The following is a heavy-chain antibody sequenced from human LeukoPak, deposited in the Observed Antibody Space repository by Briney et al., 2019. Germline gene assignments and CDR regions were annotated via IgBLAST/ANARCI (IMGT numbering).Heavy chain of an antibody. V-gene: IGHV4-30-2*01. CDR3: ARGLWLSSYYFDY. Sequence: PSQTLSLTCAVSGGSISSGGYSWSWIRQPPGKGLEWIGYIYHSGSTYYNPSLKSRVTISVDRSKNQFSLKLSSVTAADTAVYYCARGLWLSSYYFDYWGQGTLVTVSS. J-gene: IGHJ4*02. CDR2: IYHSGST. CDR1: GGSISSGGYS. D-gene: IGHD3-22*01.